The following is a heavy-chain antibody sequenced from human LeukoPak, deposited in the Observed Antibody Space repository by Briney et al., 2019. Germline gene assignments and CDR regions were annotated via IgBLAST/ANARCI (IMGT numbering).Heavy chain of an antibody. CDR1: GGSFSSYY. D-gene: IGHD3-10*01. J-gene: IGHJ4*02. CDR2: IYYSGST. CDR3: ARHSGSYYNGFDY. Sequence: SETLSLTCAVYGGSFSSYYWSWIRQPPGKGLEWIGYIYYSGSTKYNPSLESRVTISVDTSKNQFSLKLSSVTAADTAVYYCARHSGSYYNGFDYWGQGMLVTVSS. V-gene: IGHV4-59*01.